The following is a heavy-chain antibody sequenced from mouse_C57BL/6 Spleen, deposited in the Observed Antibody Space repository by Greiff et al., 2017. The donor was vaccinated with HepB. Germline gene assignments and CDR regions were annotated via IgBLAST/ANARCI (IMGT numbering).Heavy chain of an antibody. CDR3: ARGDSNVNYAMDY. CDR1: GYTFTSYW. CDR2: IDPSDSYT. Sequence: QVQLQQPGAELVKPGASVKLSCKASGYTFTSYWMQWVKQRPGQGLEWIGEIDPSDSYTNYNQKFKGKATLTVDTSSSTAYMQLSSLTSEDSAVYYCARGDSNVNYAMDYWGQGTSVTVSS. D-gene: IGHD2-5*01. V-gene: IGHV1-50*01. J-gene: IGHJ4*01.